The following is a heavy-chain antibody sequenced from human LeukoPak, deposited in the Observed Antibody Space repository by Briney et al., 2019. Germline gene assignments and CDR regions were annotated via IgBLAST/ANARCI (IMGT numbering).Heavy chain of an antibody. Sequence: SETLSLTCTVSGGSISSGGYYWSWIRQHPGKGLEWIGYIYYSGSTYYNPSLKSRVTISVDTSKNQFSLKLSSVTAADTAVYYCARDSYGSGSYFYWGQGTLVTVSS. D-gene: IGHD3-10*01. J-gene: IGHJ4*02. CDR2: IYYSGST. CDR1: GGSISSGGYY. V-gene: IGHV4-31*03. CDR3: ARDSYGSGSYFY.